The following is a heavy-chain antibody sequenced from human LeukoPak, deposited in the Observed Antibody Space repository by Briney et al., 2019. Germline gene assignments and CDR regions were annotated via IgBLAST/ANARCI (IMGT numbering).Heavy chain of an antibody. Sequence: GSLRLSCAASGFSISSYWMTWVRQAPGKGLEWVGRIKTKTEGGTTDYAAPVKGRFTISRDDSKNTVYLQMNSLKTEDTAVYYCASYGSGSHDYWGQGSLVTVSS. J-gene: IGHJ4*02. CDR2: IKTKTEGGTT. CDR3: ASYGSGSHDY. V-gene: IGHV3-15*01. CDR1: GFSISSYW. D-gene: IGHD3-10*01.